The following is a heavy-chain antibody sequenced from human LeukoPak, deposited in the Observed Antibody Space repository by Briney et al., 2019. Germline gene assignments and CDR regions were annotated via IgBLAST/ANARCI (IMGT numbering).Heavy chain of an antibody. J-gene: IGHJ3*02. D-gene: IGHD6-13*01. CDR1: GGSFSGYY. CDR2: INHSGST. V-gene: IGHV4-34*01. CDR3: ARGVAAAYDAFDI. Sequence: PSETLSLTCAVYGGSFSGYYWSWIRQPPGKGLEWIGEINHSGSTNYNPSLKSRVTISVDTSKNQFSLKLSSVTAADTAVYYCARGVAAAYDAFDIWGQGTMVTVSS.